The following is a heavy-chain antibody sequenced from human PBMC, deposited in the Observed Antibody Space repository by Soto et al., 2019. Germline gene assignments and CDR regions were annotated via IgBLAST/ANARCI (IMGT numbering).Heavy chain of an antibody. J-gene: IGHJ6*02. V-gene: IGHV1-8*01. CDR3: ARGPHHGVDV. CDR1: GYTFTSYD. Sequence: QVQLVQSGAEVKKPGASVKVSCKASGYTFTSYDINWWRQATGQGLEWMGWMNTNSGNTTYAQKFQGRVTMNRNTSIGTAYMELSSLNSEDTAVYYCARGPHHGVDVWGQGTTVTVSS. CDR2: MNTNSGNT.